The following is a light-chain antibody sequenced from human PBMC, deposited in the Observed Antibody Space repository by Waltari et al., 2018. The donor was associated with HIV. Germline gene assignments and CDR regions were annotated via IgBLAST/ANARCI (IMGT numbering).Light chain of an antibody. CDR3: QVCVDNSVI. CDR1: RVGSKS. J-gene: IGLJ2*01. Sequence: SYVLTQPPSVSVAPGQTARITSWGNRVGSKSVHWYQQKSGQAPVLVVYDDSDRPSGIPERFSGSNSVNTATLTISRVEDGDEADYYCQVCVDNSVIFAGGTRLTVL. CDR2: DDS. V-gene: IGLV3-21*02.